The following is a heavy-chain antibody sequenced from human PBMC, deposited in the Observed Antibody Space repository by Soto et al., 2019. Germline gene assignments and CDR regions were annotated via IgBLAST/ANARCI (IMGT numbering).Heavy chain of an antibody. Sequence: GGSLRLSCAASGFTFSSYAMSWVRQAPGKGLEWLSAISGSGGSTYYADSVKGRFTISRDNSKNTLYLQMNSLRAEDTAVYYCAKPGGVVVVAATIDYWGQGTLVTVSS. CDR1: GFTFSSYA. CDR2: ISGSGGST. CDR3: AKPGGVVVVAATIDY. J-gene: IGHJ4*02. D-gene: IGHD2-15*01. V-gene: IGHV3-23*01.